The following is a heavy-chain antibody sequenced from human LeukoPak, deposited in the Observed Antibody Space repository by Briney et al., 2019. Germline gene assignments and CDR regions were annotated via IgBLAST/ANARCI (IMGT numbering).Heavy chain of an antibody. D-gene: IGHD3-22*01. CDR1: GLTFRIFS. CDR3: AKGGRWDYYDSSH. V-gene: IGHV3-23*01. J-gene: IGHJ3*01. Sequence: PGGSVRLSCAPSGLTFRIFSMIWVRQAPGKWRECVSCIRGSGSTTYYADSVKGRFTISRDNSKNTLYLQMNSLRVEDTAIYYCAKGGRWDYYDSSHWGQGTMVTVSS. CDR2: IRGSGSTT.